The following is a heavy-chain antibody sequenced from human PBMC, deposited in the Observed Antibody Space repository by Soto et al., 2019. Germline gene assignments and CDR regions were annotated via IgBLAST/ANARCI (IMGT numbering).Heavy chain of an antibody. Sequence: GGSLRLSCAASGFTFSSYEMNWVRQAPGKGLEWVSYISSSGSTIYYADSVKGRFTISRDNAKNSLYLQMNSLRAEDTAVYYCEGGYGSRGYSYGIGYWGQGTLVTVYS. J-gene: IGHJ4*02. D-gene: IGHD5-18*01. CDR3: EGGYGSRGYSYGIGY. CDR2: ISSSGSTI. V-gene: IGHV3-48*03. CDR1: GFTFSSYE.